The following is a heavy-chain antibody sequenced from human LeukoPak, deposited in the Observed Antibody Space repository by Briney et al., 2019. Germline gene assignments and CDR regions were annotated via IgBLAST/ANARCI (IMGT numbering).Heavy chain of an antibody. CDR1: GFTFSSYA. CDR2: ISYDGSNK. J-gene: IGHJ4*02. Sequence: PGRSLRLSCAASGFTFSSYAMHWVRQAPGKGLEWVAVISYDGSNKYYADSVKGRFTTSRDNSKNTLYLQMNSLRAEDTAVCYCARWDGYYYDSSGYSDYWGQGTLVTVSS. V-gene: IGHV3-30-3*01. CDR3: ARWDGYYYDSSGYSDY. D-gene: IGHD3-22*01.